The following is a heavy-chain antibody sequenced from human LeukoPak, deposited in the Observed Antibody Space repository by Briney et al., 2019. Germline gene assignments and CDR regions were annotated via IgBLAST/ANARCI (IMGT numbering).Heavy chain of an antibody. CDR1: GYTFTSYD. CDR2: MNPNSGNT. V-gene: IGHV1-8*01. J-gene: IGHJ5*02. Sequence: GASVRVSCKASGYTFTSYDINWVRQAPGQGLEWMGWMNPNSGNTGYAQKFQGRVTMTRNTSISTAYMELSSLRSEDTAVYYCARGDERIWFDPWGQGTLVTVSS. CDR3: ARGDERIWFDP. D-gene: IGHD2/OR15-2a*01.